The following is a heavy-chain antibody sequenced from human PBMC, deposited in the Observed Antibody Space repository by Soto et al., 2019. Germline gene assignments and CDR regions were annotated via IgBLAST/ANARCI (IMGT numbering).Heavy chain of an antibody. D-gene: IGHD2-2*01. CDR2: IYHGGST. Sequence: PSETLSLTCAVSGYSISSGYYWGWIRQPPGKGLEWIGSIYHGGSTYYNPSLKSRVTISVDTSKNQFSLKLSSVTAADTAVYYCARDRPRYCSSTSCYWWSDPWGQGTLVTVSS. CDR1: GYSISSGYY. J-gene: IGHJ5*02. CDR3: ARDRPRYCSSTSCYWWSDP. V-gene: IGHV4-38-2*02.